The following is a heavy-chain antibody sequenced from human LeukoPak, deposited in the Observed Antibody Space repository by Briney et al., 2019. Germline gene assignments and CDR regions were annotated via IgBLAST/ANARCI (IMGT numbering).Heavy chain of an antibody. CDR2: MNPNSGNT. CDR1: GYTFTSYD. V-gene: IGHV1-8*03. D-gene: IGHD3-3*01. Sequence: GASVKVSCKASGYTFTSYDINWVRQATGQGLEWMGWMNPNSGNTGYAQKFQGRVTITRNTSISTAYMELSSLRSEDTAVYYCARGAGRITIFGVTNGALGYWGQGTLVTVSS. CDR3: ARGAGRITIFGVTNGALGY. J-gene: IGHJ4*02.